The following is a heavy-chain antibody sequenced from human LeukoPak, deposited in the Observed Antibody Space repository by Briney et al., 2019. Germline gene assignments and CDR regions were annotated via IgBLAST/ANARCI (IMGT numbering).Heavy chain of an antibody. CDR2: ITNDGSST. D-gene: IGHD1-14*01. CDR3: TQQGGNPAY. J-gene: IGHJ4*02. V-gene: IGHV3-74*01. Sequence: GGSLRLSCAASGLTFSSHWMHWVRQAPGKGLVWVSRITNDGSSTAYADAVKGRFTISRDNAKNRLYLQVNSLRAEDTAVYCATQQGGNPAYWGQGTLVTVSS. CDR1: GLTFSSHW.